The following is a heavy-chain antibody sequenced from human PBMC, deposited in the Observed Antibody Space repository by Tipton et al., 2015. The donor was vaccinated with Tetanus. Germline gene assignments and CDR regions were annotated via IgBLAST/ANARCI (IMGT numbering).Heavy chain of an antibody. V-gene: IGHV3-21*01. CDR2: ISGSSKYI. D-gene: IGHD2-15*01. J-gene: IGHJ4*02. CDR3: VRVWVRSGDFYGYYDS. CDR1: GFTFSTYS. Sequence: QLVQSGGGLVKPGRSLRLSCAASGFTFSTYSMNWVRQAPGKGPEWVSSISGSSKYIFYADSVRGRFTISRDNARNSVYLQMKSLRAEDTAVYFCVRVWVRSGDFYGYYDSWGQGPPVTVSS.